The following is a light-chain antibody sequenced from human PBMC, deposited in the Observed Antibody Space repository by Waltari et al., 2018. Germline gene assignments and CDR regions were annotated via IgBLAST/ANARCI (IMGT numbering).Light chain of an antibody. J-gene: IGLJ2*01. CDR2: SNN. Sequence: QSVLTQPPSASGTPGQRVTISCSGSSSNIGSNTVHWYQQLPGTAPKPLIYSNNQRPSGVPDRVSGSKSGTSASLASSGLQAEDEAEYYCAAWDDSLNGVVFGGGTKLTVL. CDR3: AAWDDSLNGVV. CDR1: SSNIGSNT. V-gene: IGLV1-44*01.